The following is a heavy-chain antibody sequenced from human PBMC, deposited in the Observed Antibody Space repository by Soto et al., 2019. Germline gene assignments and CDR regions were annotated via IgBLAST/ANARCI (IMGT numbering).Heavy chain of an antibody. Sequence: GGSLRLSCVASGFTFSDHFMNWVRQAPGKGLEWVGRTRNKFDSYSTEYAASVRGRITISRDDSKNSLYLQMNSLKTEDTAVYYCARETLVIRQDAHDFYFYYMDVWGKGTTVTVSS. CDR2: TRNKFDSYST. CDR1: GFTFSDHF. V-gene: IGHV3-72*01. J-gene: IGHJ6*03. CDR3: ARETLVIRQDAHDFYFYYMDV. D-gene: IGHD2-15*01.